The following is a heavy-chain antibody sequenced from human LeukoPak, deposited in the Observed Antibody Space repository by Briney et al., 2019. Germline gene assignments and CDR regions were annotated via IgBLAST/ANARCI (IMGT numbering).Heavy chain of an antibody. D-gene: IGHD3-10*01. CDR3: ARDRYYYSPDDALDI. Sequence: SETLSLTCTVSGGSISSSSYYWGWIRQPPGKGLEWIGSIYYSGSTYYNPSLKSRVTISVDTSKNQFSLKLSSVTAADTAVYYCARDRYYYSPDDALDIWGQGTMVTVSS. V-gene: IGHV4-39*07. CDR1: GGSISSSSYY. CDR2: IYYSGST. J-gene: IGHJ3*02.